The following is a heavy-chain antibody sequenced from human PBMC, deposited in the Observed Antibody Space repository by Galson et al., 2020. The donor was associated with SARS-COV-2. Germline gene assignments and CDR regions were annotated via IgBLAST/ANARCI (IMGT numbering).Heavy chain of an antibody. CDR2: LYDSGTT. CDR3: ARNDLGEPYFDQ. J-gene: IGHJ4*02. Sequence: ASETLSLTCTVFGGSIDSGLYYWNWIRQPPGKGLEWIGNLYDSGTTNYNPSLKGRVTISVDTPKNQFSLKLSSVTASDTAVYYCARNDLGEPYFDQWGQGTLVTVSA. V-gene: IGHV4-39*01. D-gene: IGHD4-17*01. CDR1: GGSIDSGLYY.